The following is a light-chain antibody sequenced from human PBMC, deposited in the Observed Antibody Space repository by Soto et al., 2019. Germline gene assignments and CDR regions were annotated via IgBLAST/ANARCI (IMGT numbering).Light chain of an antibody. CDR1: SSDIGAYNF. CDR2: DVN. V-gene: IGLV2-14*03. CDR3: TSWTTSNTMI. Sequence: QSALTQPASVSGSPGQSITISCTGTSSDIGAYNFVSWYQQHPGKAPKLMLYDVNIRPSGVSNRFSGSKAGNTASLTISVLHADDEADYYCTSWTTSNTMIFGGGTKLTVL. J-gene: IGLJ2*01.